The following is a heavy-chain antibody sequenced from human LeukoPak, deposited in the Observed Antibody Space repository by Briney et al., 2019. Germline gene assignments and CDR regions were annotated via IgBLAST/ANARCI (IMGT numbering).Heavy chain of an antibody. Sequence: PGGSLRLSCAVSGFTFSSYEMNWVRQAPGKGLEWLSYITSSGSTIYYADSVKGRFTISRDNAKNSLYLQMNSLRAEDTAIYYCARDQVFCGGTSCPYYFDYWAQEPLVTVPS. D-gene: IGHD2-2*01. J-gene: IGHJ4*02. CDR3: ARDQVFCGGTSCPYYFDY. CDR1: GFTFSSYE. CDR2: ITSSGSTI. V-gene: IGHV3-48*03.